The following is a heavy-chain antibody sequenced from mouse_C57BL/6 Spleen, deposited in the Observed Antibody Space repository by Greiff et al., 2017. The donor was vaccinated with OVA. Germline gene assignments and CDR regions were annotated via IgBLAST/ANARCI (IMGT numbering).Heavy chain of an antibody. CDR1: GFTFNTYA. V-gene: IGHV10-3*01. CDR3: VRGGITTVVAPTEYFDV. Sequence: EVKLVESGGGLVQPKGSLKLSCAASGFTFNTYAMHWVRQAPGKGLEWVARIRSKSSNYATYYADSVKDRFTISRDDSQSMLYLQMNNLKTEDTAMYYCVRGGITTVVAPTEYFDVWGTGTTVTVSS. D-gene: IGHD1-1*01. J-gene: IGHJ1*03. CDR2: IRSKSSNYAT.